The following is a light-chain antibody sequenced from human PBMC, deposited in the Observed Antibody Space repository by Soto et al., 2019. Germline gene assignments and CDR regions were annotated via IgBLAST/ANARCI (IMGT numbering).Light chain of an antibody. J-gene: IGLJ2*01. Sequence: QSVLTQPRSVSGSPGQSVTISCTGTSSDVGGYNYVSWYQQHPGKAPKLMIYDVSKRPSGVLDRFSGSKSGNTASLTISGLQAEDEADYYCCSYAGSYTLVVFGGGTKLTVL. V-gene: IGLV2-11*01. CDR3: CSYAGSYTLVV. CDR1: SSDVGGYNY. CDR2: DVS.